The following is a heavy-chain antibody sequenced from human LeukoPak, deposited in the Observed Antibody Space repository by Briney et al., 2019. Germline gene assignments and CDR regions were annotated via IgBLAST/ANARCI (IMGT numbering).Heavy chain of an antibody. J-gene: IGHJ4*02. D-gene: IGHD4-17*01. CDR1: GYTFTTYG. CDR2: INPNSGGT. V-gene: IGHV1-2*02. Sequence: ASVKVSCKASGYTFTTYGISWVRQAPGQGLEWMGWINPNSGGTNYAQKFQGRVTMTRDTSISTAYMELSRLRSDDTAVYYCAREDGDSNLPVDYWGQGTLVTVSS. CDR3: AREDGDSNLPVDY.